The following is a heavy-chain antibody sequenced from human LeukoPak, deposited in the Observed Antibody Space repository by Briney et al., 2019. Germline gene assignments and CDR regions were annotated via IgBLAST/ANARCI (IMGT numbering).Heavy chain of an antibody. J-gene: IGHJ1*01. CDR3: ARARVVAGGDFQH. V-gene: IGHV1-2*02. CDR1: GYTFTGYY. CDR2: INPNSGGT. Sequence: ASVKVSCKASGYTFTGYYMHWVRQAPGQGLEWMGWINPNSGGTNYAQKFQGRVTMTRDTSISTGYMELSRLRSDDTAVYYCARARVVAGGDFQHWGQGTLVTVSS. D-gene: IGHD6-19*01.